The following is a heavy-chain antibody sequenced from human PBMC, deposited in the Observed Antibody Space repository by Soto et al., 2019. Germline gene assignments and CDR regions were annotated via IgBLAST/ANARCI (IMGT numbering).Heavy chain of an antibody. CDR2: IITIFGTA. CDR1: GSTFSSYA. V-gene: IGHV1-69*01. CDR3: ARDPSYGSSYYYYYGMDV. J-gene: IGHJ6*02. Sequence: QVQLVQSGAEVKKPGSSVMVSCKASGSTFSSYAISWVRQAAGQGLEWMGGIITIFGTANYAQKFQGRVTITADESTSTAYMELSSLRSEDTAVYYCARDPSYGSSYYYYYGMDVWGQGTTVTVSS. D-gene: IGHD5-18*01.